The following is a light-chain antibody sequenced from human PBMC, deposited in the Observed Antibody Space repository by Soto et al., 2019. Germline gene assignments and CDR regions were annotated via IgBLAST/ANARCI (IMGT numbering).Light chain of an antibody. V-gene: IGKV3-11*01. J-gene: IGKJ2*01. Sequence: EIVLTQSPATLSLSPGVRATLSCRASQSFSSYLAWYQQKPGQAPRLLIYDASNRATGIPARFSGSGSGTDFTLTISSLEPEDFAVYYCQQRSNWPPKYTFGQGTKLEIK. CDR1: QSFSSY. CDR3: QQRSNWPPKYT. CDR2: DAS.